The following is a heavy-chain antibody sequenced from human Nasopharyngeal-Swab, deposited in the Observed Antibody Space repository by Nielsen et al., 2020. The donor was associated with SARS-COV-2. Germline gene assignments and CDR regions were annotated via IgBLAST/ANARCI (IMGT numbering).Heavy chain of an antibody. CDR1: GGSTSSSNW. Sequence: GSLRLSCAVSGGSTSSSNWWSWVRQPPGKGLEWIGEIYHSGSTNYNPSLKSRVTISVDKSKNQFSLKLSSVTAADTAVYYCARAPRPRYFDLWGRGTLVTVSS. J-gene: IGHJ2*01. CDR3: ARAPRPRYFDL. CDR2: IYHSGST. V-gene: IGHV4-4*02.